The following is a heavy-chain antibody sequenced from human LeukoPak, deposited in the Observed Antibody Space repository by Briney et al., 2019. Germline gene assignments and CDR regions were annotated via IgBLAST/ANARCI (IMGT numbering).Heavy chain of an antibody. D-gene: IGHD2-21*02. CDR1: GFTFSSYA. J-gene: IGHJ4*02. CDR3: AKDVNSPYCGGDCYSI. Sequence: GGSLRLSCAASGFTFSSYAMSWVRQAPGKGLEWVSAISGSCGSTYYADSVKGRFTISRDNSKNTLYLQMNSLRAEDTAVYYCAKDVNSPYCGGDCYSIWGQGTLVTVSS. CDR2: ISGSCGST. V-gene: IGHV3-23*01.